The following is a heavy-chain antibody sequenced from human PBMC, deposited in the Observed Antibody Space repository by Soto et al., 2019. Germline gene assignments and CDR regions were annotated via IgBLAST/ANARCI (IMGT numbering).Heavy chain of an antibody. CDR2: IYYSGST. V-gene: IGHV4-59*01. D-gene: IGHD2-21*02. Sequence: PSETLSLTCTVSGGSISSYYWTWIRQPPGKGLEWIGYIYYSGSTNYNPSLKSRVTISVATSKTQFSLKLSSVTAADTAVYYCARVGDLRHFDYWGQGTLVTVSS. CDR1: GGSISSYY. J-gene: IGHJ4*02. CDR3: ARVGDLRHFDY.